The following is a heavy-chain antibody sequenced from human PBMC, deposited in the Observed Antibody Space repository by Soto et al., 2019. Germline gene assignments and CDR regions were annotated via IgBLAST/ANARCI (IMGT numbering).Heavy chain of an antibody. CDR1: GDSVSSNSAA. CDR2: TYYRSKWYN. V-gene: IGHV6-1*01. D-gene: IGHD1-7*01. CDR3: ARDKSGTTGGYYYMDV. Sequence: SPAHTLTCAISGDSVSSNSAAWKWNRQSPSRGFEWLGRTYYRSKWYNDYAVSVKSRITINPDTSKNQFSLQLNSVTPEDTAVYYCARDKSGTTGGYYYMDVWGKGTTVTVSS. J-gene: IGHJ6*03.